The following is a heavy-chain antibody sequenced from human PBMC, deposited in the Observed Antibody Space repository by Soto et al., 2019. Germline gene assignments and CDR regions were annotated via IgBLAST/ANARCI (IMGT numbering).Heavy chain of an antibody. V-gene: IGHV1-46*01. D-gene: IGHD3-9*01. CDR3: ARDRDDILTGHPSSIGY. J-gene: IGHJ4*02. CDR1: GYIFINYY. CDR2: INPNGGST. Sequence: ASVKVSCKASGYIFINYYIHWVRQAPGQGLEWIGIINPNGGSTNYAQKFRGRVTLARDTSTSTVYMDLSSLRSEDTAVYYCARDRDDILTGHPSSIGYWGQGTLVTVSS.